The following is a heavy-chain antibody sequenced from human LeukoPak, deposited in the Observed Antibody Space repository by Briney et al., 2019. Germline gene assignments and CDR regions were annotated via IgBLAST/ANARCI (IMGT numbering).Heavy chain of an antibody. Sequence: ASVKVSCKASGGTFSSYAISWVRQAPGQGLEWMGGVIPIFGTANYAQKFQGRVTITADESTSTAYMELSSLRSEDTAVYYCARAPSGYYPTYFDYWGQGTLVTVSS. CDR2: VIPIFGTA. J-gene: IGHJ4*02. V-gene: IGHV1-69*01. CDR3: ARAPSGYYPTYFDY. D-gene: IGHD3-3*01. CDR1: GGTFSSYA.